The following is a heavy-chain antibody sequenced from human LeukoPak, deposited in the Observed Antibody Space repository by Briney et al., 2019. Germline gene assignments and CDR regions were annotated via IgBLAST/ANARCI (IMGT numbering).Heavy chain of an antibody. J-gene: IGHJ2*01. Sequence: SETLSLTCTVSGGSISSYYWSWIRQPPGKGLEWIGEINHSGSTNYNPSLKSRVTISVDTSKNQFSLKLSSVTAADTAVYYCARHMAGIAARRHLDLWGRGTLVTVSS. V-gene: IGHV4-34*01. CDR3: ARHMAGIAARRHLDL. CDR1: GGSISSYY. D-gene: IGHD6-6*01. CDR2: INHSGST.